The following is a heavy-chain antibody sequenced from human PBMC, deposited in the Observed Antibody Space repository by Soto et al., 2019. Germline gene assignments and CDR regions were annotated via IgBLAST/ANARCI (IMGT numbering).Heavy chain of an antibody. D-gene: IGHD3-22*01. V-gene: IGHV1-69*13. CDR3: ESRDYYDSSGYYGMDV. CDR1: GGTFSSYA. Sequence: SLKFSCQAAGGTFSSYAIRSVRQSPGQGLERMGGIIPIFGTANYAQKFPGRVTITADESTSTAYMELSSLRSEGTAVYYCESRDYYDSSGYYGMDVWGQGTTVTESS. J-gene: IGHJ6*02. CDR2: IIPIFGTA.